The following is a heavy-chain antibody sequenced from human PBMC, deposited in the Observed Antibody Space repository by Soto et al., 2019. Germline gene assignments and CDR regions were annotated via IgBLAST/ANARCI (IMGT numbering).Heavy chain of an antibody. CDR2: ISSSSSTI. CDR1: GFTFSSYI. CDR3: ARDPSTAGQYYYYYGMDV. D-gene: IGHD6-13*01. V-gene: IGHV3-48*02. Sequence: GGSLRLSCAASGFTFSSYIMNWVRQTPGKGLEWVSYISSSSSTIYYADSVKGRFTISRDNAKNSLYLQMNSLRDEDTAVYYCARDPSTAGQYYYYYGMDVWGQGTTVTVSS. J-gene: IGHJ6*02.